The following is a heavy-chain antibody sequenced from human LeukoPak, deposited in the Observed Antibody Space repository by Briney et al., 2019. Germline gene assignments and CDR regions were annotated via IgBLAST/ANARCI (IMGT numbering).Heavy chain of an antibody. J-gene: IGHJ4*02. CDR1: GGSFSGYY. Sequence: PSETLSLTCAVYGGSFSGYYWSWIRQPPGKGLEWIGEINHSGSTNYNPSLKSRVTISVDTSKNQFSLKLSSVTAADTAVYYCARGHLDSNGTKHTFDYWGQGTLVTVSS. V-gene: IGHV4-34*01. CDR2: INHSGST. CDR3: ARGHLDSNGTKHTFDY. D-gene: IGHD4-11*01.